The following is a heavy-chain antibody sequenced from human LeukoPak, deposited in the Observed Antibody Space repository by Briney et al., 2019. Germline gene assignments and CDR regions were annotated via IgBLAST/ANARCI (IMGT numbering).Heavy chain of an antibody. D-gene: IGHD1-26*01. CDR2: IGVSGSPT. CDR3: ARRVGPYYFDY. V-gene: IGHV3-48*01. J-gene: IGHJ4*02. CDR1: GFSFSYYG. Sequence: GGSLRLSCAASGFSFSYYGMTWARQASGKGLEWISYIGVSGSPTYYADSVKARFTISRDDAKNSLYLQMNSLRAEDTAVYYCARRVGPYYFDYWGQGTLVAVSS.